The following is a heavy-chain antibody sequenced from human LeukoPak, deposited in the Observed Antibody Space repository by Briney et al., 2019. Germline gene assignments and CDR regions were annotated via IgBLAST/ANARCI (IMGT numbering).Heavy chain of an antibody. CDR1: DYTFSNYD. CDR3: ARGVATGYWYFDL. CDR2: ISTSNGNT. Sequence: ASVRVSCKASDYTFSNYDINWVRQAPGQGLEWMGWISTSNGNTNYAQNLQGRVPMTTDSSTSTAYMELSSLRSDDTAVYFCARGVATGYWYFDLWGRGTLVTVSS. J-gene: IGHJ2*01. V-gene: IGHV1-18*01. D-gene: IGHD1-1*01.